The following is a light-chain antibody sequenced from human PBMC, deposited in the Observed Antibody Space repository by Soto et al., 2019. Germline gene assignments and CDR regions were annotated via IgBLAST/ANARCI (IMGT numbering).Light chain of an antibody. V-gene: IGKV4-1*01. CDR2: WAS. CDR1: QSVLYSSNNKNY. Sequence: DIVMTQSPDSLAVSLGERATINCKSSQSVLYSSNNKNYLAWYQQKPGQPPKLLIYWASTRESGVPDRFSGSGSGKDLTLTISSLQAEDVAVYYCQQYYSTPLTFGPGTKVDIK. CDR3: QQYYSTPLT. J-gene: IGKJ3*01.